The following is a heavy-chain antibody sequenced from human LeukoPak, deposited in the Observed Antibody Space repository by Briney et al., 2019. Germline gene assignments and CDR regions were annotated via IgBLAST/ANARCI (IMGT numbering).Heavy chain of an antibody. D-gene: IGHD3-10*02. Sequence: PGGSLRLSCAASGFTFSSYEMNWVRQAPGKGLEWVSYMSSSGSTIYYADSVEGRFTISRDNAKNSLYLQMNSLRAEDTAVYYCAELGITMIGGVWGKGTTVTISS. CDR2: MSSSGSTI. J-gene: IGHJ6*04. CDR3: AELGITMIGGV. CDR1: GFTFSSYE. V-gene: IGHV3-48*03.